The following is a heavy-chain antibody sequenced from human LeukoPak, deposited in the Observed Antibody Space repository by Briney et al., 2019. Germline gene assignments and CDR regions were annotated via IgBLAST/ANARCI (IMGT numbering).Heavy chain of an antibody. CDR2: LSYTGSS. Sequence: SETLSLTCTVSGASIISANYYWGWIRQPPGKGLEWIGGLSYTGSSYYNPSLKSPVTISGDTSKNQFSLKVRSVTAADTAVYYCARPFGTSSGFDYWGQGILVTVSS. D-gene: IGHD6-6*01. V-gene: IGHV4-39*01. J-gene: IGHJ4*02. CDR3: ARPFGTSSGFDY. CDR1: GASIISANYY.